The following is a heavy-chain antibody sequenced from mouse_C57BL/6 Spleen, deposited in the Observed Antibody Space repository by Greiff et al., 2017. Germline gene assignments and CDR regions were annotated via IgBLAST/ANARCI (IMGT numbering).Heavy chain of an antibody. CDR1: GYTFTSYW. D-gene: IGHD2-4*01. CDR2: TNPSNGGT. CDR3: ARDDYDAWFAY. J-gene: IGHJ3*01. V-gene: IGHV1-53*01. Sequence: QVQLQQSGTELVKPGASVTLSCKASGYTFTSYWMHWVKQRPGQGLEWLGNTNPSNGGTNYNEKFKSKATLTVDKSSRTAYMQLSSRTSEDSSVYYCARDDYDAWFAYWGQGTLVTVSA.